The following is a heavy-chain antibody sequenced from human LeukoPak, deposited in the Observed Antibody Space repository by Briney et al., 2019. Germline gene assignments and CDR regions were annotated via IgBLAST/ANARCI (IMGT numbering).Heavy chain of an antibody. V-gene: IGHV1-3*01. CDR2: INAGNGNT. Sequence: ASVKVSCKASGYTFTSYAMHWVRQAPGQRLEWMGWINAGNGNTKYSQKFQGRVTITRDTSASTAYMELSSLRSEDTAVYYYARDSSGWYHTPSFYDYWGQGTLVTVSS. CDR1: GYTFTSYA. D-gene: IGHD6-19*01. CDR3: ARDSSGWYHTPSFYDY. J-gene: IGHJ4*02.